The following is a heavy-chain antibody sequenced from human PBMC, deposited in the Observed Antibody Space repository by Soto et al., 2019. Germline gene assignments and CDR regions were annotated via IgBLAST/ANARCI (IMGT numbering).Heavy chain of an antibody. J-gene: IGHJ6*02. CDR3: ARELPQRQGRNMDV. Sequence: SETLSLTCTVSGGSISSSSYYWGWIRQPPGKGLEWIGSIYYSGSTYYNPSLKSRVTISVDTSKNQFSLKLSSVTAADTAVYYCARELPQRQGRNMDVWGQGTTVTVSS. V-gene: IGHV4-39*07. CDR1: GGSISSSSYY. CDR2: IYYSGST. D-gene: IGHD1-1*01.